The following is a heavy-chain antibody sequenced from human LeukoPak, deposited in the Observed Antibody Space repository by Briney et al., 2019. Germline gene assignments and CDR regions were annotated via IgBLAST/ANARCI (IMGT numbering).Heavy chain of an antibody. D-gene: IGHD2/OR15-2a*01. J-gene: IGHJ5*02. CDR1: DGSISSSSYF. V-gene: IGHV4-39*01. CDR3: ARQTRRVGGNSASGWLDP. Sequence: SETLSLTCTVSDGSISSSSYFWGWIRQPPGKGLEWIGTMYYTGSTYYTPSLKSRVTISIDTSNNQFSLILSSVTAADTAVYYCARQTRRVGGNSASGWLDPWGQGTLVTVSS. CDR2: MYYTGST.